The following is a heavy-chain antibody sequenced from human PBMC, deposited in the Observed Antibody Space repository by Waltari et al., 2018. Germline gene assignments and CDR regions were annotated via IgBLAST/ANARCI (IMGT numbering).Heavy chain of an antibody. V-gene: IGHV1-8*01. D-gene: IGHD1-26*01. J-gene: IGHJ4*02. CDR3: AREGGRIVGVSTLGS. Sequence: QVQLVQSGAEVKQPRASVEVSCKVSGYSFTSYDINWVRQATEQGLEWMGWMNPNSGSTGYAQKFQGRVTMTRNTSISTAYMELSSLRSEDTAVYYCAREGGRIVGVSTLGSWGQGTLVTVSS. CDR2: MNPNSGST. CDR1: GYSFTSYD.